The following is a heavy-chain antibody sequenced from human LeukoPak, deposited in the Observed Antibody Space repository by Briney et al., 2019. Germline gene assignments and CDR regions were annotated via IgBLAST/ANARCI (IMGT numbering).Heavy chain of an antibody. Sequence: ASVKVSCKASGYTFTGYYMHWVRQAPGQGLEWMGWINPNSGGTNYAQKFQGRVTMTRDTSISTAYMELSRLRSDDTAVYYCARDLIAARQIDYWGQGTLVTVSS. CDR2: INPNSGGT. J-gene: IGHJ4*02. V-gene: IGHV1-2*02. CDR1: GYTFTGYY. CDR3: ARDLIAARQIDY. D-gene: IGHD6-6*01.